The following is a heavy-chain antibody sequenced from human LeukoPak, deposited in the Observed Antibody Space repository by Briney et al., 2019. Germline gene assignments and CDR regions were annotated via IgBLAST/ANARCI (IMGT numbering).Heavy chain of an antibody. CDR2: IYHSGRT. J-gene: IGHJ4*02. Sequence: SGTLSLTCAVSGGSISSSNWWSWVRQPPGKGLEWIGEIYHSGRTNYNPSLKSRVTISVDTSKNQFSLKLSSVTAADTAVYYCAREGFGELSHFDYWGQGTLVTVSS. CDR1: GGSISSSNW. V-gene: IGHV4-4*02. CDR3: AREGFGELSHFDY. D-gene: IGHD3-10*01.